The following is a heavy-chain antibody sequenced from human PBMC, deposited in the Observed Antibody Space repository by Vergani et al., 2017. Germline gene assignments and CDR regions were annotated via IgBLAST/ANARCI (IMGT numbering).Heavy chain of an antibody. J-gene: IGHJ4*02. CDR2: ISGSGGFT. CDR3: AKDNVPGYYDSSGYCDY. CDR1: GFTFSSYG. D-gene: IGHD3-22*01. V-gene: IGHV3-23*04. Sequence: VQLVESGGGVVQPGGSLRLSCAASGFTFSSYGMHWVRQAPGKGLEWVSGISGSGGFTYYADSVKGRFTISRDNSKNTMFLQMNNLRAEDTAVYYCAKDNVPGYYDSSGYCDYWGQGTLVTVSS.